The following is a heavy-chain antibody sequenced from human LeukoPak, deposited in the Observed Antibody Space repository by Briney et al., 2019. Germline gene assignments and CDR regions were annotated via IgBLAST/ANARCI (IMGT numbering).Heavy chain of an antibody. CDR1: GYTFTIYY. J-gene: IGHJ4*02. CDR2: INPSGGST. Sequence: ASVTVSFKASGYTFTIYYMHWVRQAPGQGMEWMGIINPSGGSTSYAQKFQGRVTMTRDTSTSTVYMELSSLRSEDTAVYYCARDWRPYYYDSSGYYSPIDYWGQGTLVTVSS. D-gene: IGHD3-22*01. V-gene: IGHV1-46*01. CDR3: ARDWRPYYYDSSGYYSPIDY.